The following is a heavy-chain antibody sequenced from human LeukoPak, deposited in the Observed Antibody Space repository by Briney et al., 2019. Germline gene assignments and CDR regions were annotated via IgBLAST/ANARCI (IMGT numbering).Heavy chain of an antibody. V-gene: IGHV4-39*07. D-gene: IGHD5-18*01. CDR1: GGSISSSTYY. CDR2: FYYTGVT. Sequence: SETLSLTCTVSGGSISSSTYYSAWIRQPPGKGLEWIGSFYYTGVTFYTPSLKSRVTMSVATSKNELSLKVASVTAADTAVYFCARGTSGYIYALRNWGQGALVTVSS. CDR3: ARGTSGYIYALRN. J-gene: IGHJ4*02.